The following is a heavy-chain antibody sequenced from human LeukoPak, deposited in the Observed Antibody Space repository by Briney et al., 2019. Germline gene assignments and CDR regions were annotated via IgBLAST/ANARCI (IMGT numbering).Heavy chain of an antibody. V-gene: IGHV4-34*01. D-gene: IGHD6-13*01. Sequence: PSETLSLTCAVCGGSFSGYYWSWIRQPPGKGLEWIGEINHSGSTNYNPSLKSRVTISVDTSKNQFSLKLSSVTAADTAVYYCARETTSSWYDLYYYYGMDVWGQGTTVTVSS. CDR3: ARETTSSWYDLYYYYGMDV. J-gene: IGHJ6*02. CDR2: INHSGST. CDR1: GGSFSGYY.